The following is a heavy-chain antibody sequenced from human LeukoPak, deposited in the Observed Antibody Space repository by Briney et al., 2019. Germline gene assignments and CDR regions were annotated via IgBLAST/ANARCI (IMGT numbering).Heavy chain of an antibody. CDR2: FDPEDGET. J-gene: IGHJ4*02. D-gene: IGHD4-17*01. V-gene: IGHV1-24*01. CDR3: ATIHPYGDYVNY. CDR1: GYTLTELS. Sequence: ASGKVSCEVSGYTLTELSMHWVRQAPGKGLEWMGGFDPEDGETIYAQKFQGRVTMTEDTSTDTAYMELSSLRSEDTAVYYCATIHPYGDYVNYWGQGTLVTVSS.